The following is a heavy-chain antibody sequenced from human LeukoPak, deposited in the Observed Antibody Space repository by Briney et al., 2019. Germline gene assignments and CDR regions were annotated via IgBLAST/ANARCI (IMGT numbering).Heavy chain of an antibody. CDR2: INPNSGGT. J-gene: IGHJ5*02. CDR1: GYTFTGYY. Sequence: ASVKVSCKASGYTFTGYYMHWVRQAPGQGLEWMGWINPNSGGTNYAQKFQGRVTMTRDTSISTAYMELSRLRSDDTAVYYCARGVVPAANWFDPWVQGTAVTVSS. D-gene: IGHD2-2*01. CDR3: ARGVVPAANWFDP. V-gene: IGHV1-2*02.